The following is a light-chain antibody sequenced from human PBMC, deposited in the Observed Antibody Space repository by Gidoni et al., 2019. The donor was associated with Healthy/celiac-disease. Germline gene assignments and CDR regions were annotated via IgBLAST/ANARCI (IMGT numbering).Light chain of an antibody. Sequence: QSVLTXPPSVSGAPGQRVTISCTGSSSNIGAGYDVHWYQQLPGTAPKLLIYGNSNWPSGVPDRFXXSKXGPSXXXAIXXXHAXDEAXYXCQSXDSSXSGPWVFGGGTKLTVL. V-gene: IGLV1-40*01. CDR2: GNS. J-gene: IGLJ3*02. CDR1: SSNIGAGYD. CDR3: QSXDSSXSGPWV.